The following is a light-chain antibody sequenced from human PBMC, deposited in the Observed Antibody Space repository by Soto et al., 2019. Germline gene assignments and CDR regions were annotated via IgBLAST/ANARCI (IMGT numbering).Light chain of an antibody. CDR3: QEYSKWPLFT. Sequence: EIVVTQSPGILSVSPGDRATLSCRASQSVGRNLARYQQKPGQAPTLLIYASTTRATGLPARFSGSWSGTDFTLTISSLQSEDFAVYYCQEYSKWPLFTFGPGTRVDIK. CDR1: QSVGRN. CDR2: AST. J-gene: IGKJ3*01. V-gene: IGKV3-15*01.